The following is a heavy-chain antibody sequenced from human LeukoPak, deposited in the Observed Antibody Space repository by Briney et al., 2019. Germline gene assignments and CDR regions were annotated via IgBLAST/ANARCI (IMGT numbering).Heavy chain of an antibody. V-gene: IGHV3-53*04. Sequence: GGSLRLSCAASGFTVSSNYMSWVRQAPGKGLEWVSVIYSGGSTYYADSVKGRFTISRHNSKNTLYLQMNSLRSEDTAVYYCARDQARPYYYGSGSSDYYYYGMDVWGQGTTVTVSS. CDR1: GFTVSSNY. CDR2: IYSGGST. D-gene: IGHD3-10*01. CDR3: ARDQARPYYYGSGSSDYYYYGMDV. J-gene: IGHJ6*02.